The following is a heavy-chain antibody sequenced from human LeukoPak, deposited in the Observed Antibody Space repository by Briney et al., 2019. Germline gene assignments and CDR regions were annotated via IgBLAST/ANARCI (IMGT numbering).Heavy chain of an antibody. D-gene: IGHD3-16*01. CDR3: ARVPLGEYVGYGYYYYYMDV. V-gene: IGHV1-18*01. Sequence: VASVTVSFTCSGYNFTVHGISWVGQAPGQGGEGMGWISAYNGKGEYVQKFQGRVTLTTDTGTRTAYMYLRSLRSDDTAVYFCARVPLGEYVGYGYYYYYMDVWGKGTTVTISS. J-gene: IGHJ6*03. CDR1: GYNFTVHG. CDR2: ISAYNGKG.